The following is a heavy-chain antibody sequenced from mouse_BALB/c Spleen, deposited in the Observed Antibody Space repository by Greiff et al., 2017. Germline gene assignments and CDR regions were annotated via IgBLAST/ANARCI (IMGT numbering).Heavy chain of an antibody. CDR1: GYAFTNYL. V-gene: IGHV1-54*01. J-gene: IGHJ1*01. CDR2: INPGSGGT. CDR3: ARWRYFDV. Sequence: VQLQQSGAELVRPGTSVKVSCKASGYAFTNYLIEWVKQRPGQGLEWIGVINPGSGGTNYNEKFKGKATLTADKSSSTAYMQLSSLTSDDSAVYFCARWRYFDVWGAGTTVTVSS.